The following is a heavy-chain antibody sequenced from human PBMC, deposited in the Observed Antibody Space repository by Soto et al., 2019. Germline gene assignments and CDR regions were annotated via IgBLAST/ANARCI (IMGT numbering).Heavy chain of an antibody. CDR2: IYWNDDK. CDR1: GFSLSTSGVG. V-gene: IGHV2-5*01. Sequence: QITLKESGPALVKPTQTFTLTCTFSGFSLSTSGVGVGWIRQPPGKAREWLALIYWNDDKKYSPSLKSRLGITKDTFRNQVVLTMTNVDPLDTATYYCARRRGYNWNNPAFDYWGQGALVTVSS. D-gene: IGHD1-20*01. J-gene: IGHJ4*02. CDR3: ARRRGYNWNNPAFDY.